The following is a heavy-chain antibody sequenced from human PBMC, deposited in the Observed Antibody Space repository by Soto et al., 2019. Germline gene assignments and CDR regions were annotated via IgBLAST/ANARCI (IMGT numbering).Heavy chain of an antibody. D-gene: IGHD4-17*01. V-gene: IGHV1-2*02. Sequence: PRAAVKGSCKASGYTFSDNCMHWVRQAPGHGLEWMGWINPKSGDTVYAQKFEGRVTMTRDTSISTVYMEVSRLRSDDTAVYYCAKVETTMTTRADYFQHWGRGTLVTVSS. CDR2: INPKSGDT. J-gene: IGHJ1*01. CDR3: AKVETTMTTRADYFQH. CDR1: GYTFSDNC.